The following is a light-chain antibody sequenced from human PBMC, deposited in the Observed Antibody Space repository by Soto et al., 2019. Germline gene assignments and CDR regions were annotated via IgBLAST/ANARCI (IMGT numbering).Light chain of an antibody. CDR2: EVF. J-gene: IGLJ1*01. CDR1: STDVGTYNL. CDR3: CSYAGRTSYV. V-gene: IGLV2-23*02. Sequence: QSVLTQPASVSGSPGQSITISCTGTSTDVGTYNLVSWFQQHPRKAPKLLIFEVFKRPSGVSDRFSGSKSGNTASLTIAGLRAEDEADYDCCSYAGRTSYVFGTGTKVTVL.